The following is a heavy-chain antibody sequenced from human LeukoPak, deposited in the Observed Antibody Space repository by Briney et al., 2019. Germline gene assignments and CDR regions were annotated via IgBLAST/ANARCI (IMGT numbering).Heavy chain of an antibody. V-gene: IGHV3-7*01. J-gene: IGHJ4*02. CDR3: AKDPAYNWNWYYFDY. Sequence: GGSLRLSCAASGFTFSSYWMSWVRQAPGKGLEWVANIKQDGSEKYYVDSVKGRFTISRDNSKNTLYLQMNSLRAEDTAVYYCAKDPAYNWNWYYFDYWGQGTLVTVSS. D-gene: IGHD1-7*01. CDR2: IKQDGSEK. CDR1: GFTFSSYW.